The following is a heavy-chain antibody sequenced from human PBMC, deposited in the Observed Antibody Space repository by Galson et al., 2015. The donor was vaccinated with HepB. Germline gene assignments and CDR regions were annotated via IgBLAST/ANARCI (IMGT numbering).Heavy chain of an antibody. CDR3: AKDIVIKGGQWDGFDT. V-gene: IGHV3-9*01. CDR1: GFTFDDYS. D-gene: IGHD1-26*01. CDR2: ITWQSATV. Sequence: SLRLSCAASGFTFDDYSMHWVRQAPGKGLEWVSGITWQSATVGYADSVKGRFSISRDNAKNSLYLQLNSLRAEDTALYYCAKDIVIKGGQWDGFDTWGQGTMVTVSS. J-gene: IGHJ3*02.